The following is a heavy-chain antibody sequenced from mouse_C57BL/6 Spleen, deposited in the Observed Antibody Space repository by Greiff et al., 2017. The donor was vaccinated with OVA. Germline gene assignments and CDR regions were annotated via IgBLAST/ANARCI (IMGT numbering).Heavy chain of an antibody. J-gene: IGHJ2*01. V-gene: IGHV1-82*01. CDR1: DYAFSSSW. Sequence: VQLQQSGPELVKPGASVKISCKASDYAFSSSWMNWVKQRPGKGLEWIGRIYPGDGDTNYNGKFKGKATLTADKSSSTAYMQLSSLTSEDSAVYFCARGDYGYFDYWGQGTTLTVSS. CDR2: IYPGDGDT. CDR3: ARGDYGYFDY. D-gene: IGHD1-1*01.